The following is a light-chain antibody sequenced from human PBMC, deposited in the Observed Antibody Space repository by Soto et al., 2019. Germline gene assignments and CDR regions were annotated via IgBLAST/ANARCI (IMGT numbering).Light chain of an antibody. Sequence: DIVLTQSPGTLSLSPGERATLSCRASQSVGSVYLAWYQQKPGQAPRLLIYGASSRATGIPDRFTGSGSATDFTLTISRLEPEDFGIYYCHQYGTSPLTFGGGTKVDIK. J-gene: IGKJ4*01. CDR2: GAS. CDR3: HQYGTSPLT. CDR1: QSVGSVY. V-gene: IGKV3-20*01.